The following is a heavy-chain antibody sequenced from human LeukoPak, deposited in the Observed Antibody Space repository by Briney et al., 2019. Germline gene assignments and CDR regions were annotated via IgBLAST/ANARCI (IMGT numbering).Heavy chain of an antibody. CDR1: GYSFTNNW. V-gene: IGHV5-51*01. J-gene: IGHJ5*02. Sequence: GESLQISCKGSGYSFTNNWIGWVRQMPGKGLEWMGITYPGDSNTRYSPSYQGQVTISADKSISSAYLQWSSLKASDTAMYYCVRSPACSSGTCYPNWFDPWGQGTLVTVSS. CDR2: TYPGDSNT. CDR3: VRSPACSSGTCYPNWFDP. D-gene: IGHD2-15*01.